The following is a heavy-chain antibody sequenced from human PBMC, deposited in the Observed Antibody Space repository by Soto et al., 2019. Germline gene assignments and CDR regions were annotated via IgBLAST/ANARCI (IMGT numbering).Heavy chain of an antibody. CDR2: INHSGST. Sequence: PSETLSLTCAVYGGSFSGYYWSWIRQPPGKGLEWIGEINHSGSTNYNPSLKSRVTISVDTSKNQFSLKLSSVTAADTAVYYCARGGRGYQQLVFGGTLSWFDPCGQGTLVTVSS. CDR3: ARGGRGYQQLVFGGTLSWFDP. J-gene: IGHJ5*02. D-gene: IGHD6-13*01. V-gene: IGHV4-34*01. CDR1: GGSFSGYY.